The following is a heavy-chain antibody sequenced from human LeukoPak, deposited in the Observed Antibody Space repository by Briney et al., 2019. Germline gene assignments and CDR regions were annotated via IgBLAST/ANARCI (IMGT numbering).Heavy chain of an antibody. V-gene: IGHV3-23*01. J-gene: IGHJ4*02. CDR2: ITGSGGNT. CDR3: AKWGDYDVLTGYYVYDY. D-gene: IGHD3-9*01. Sequence: PGASLRLSCAASGFTFSNYAMSWVRQAPGKGLDWVSAITGSGGNTYYADSVKGRFTISRDNSKNTLYLQMNSLRAEDTAVYYCAKWGDYDVLTGYYVYDYWGQGALVTVSS. CDR1: GFTFSNYA.